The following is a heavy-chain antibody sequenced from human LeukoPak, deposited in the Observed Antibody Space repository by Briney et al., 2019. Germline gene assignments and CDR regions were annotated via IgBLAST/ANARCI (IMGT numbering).Heavy chain of an antibody. CDR1: GFTFSSYW. D-gene: IGHD1-26*01. V-gene: IGHV3-74*01. CDR3: AKDSGSGYFDY. CDR2: INSDGSST. Sequence: GGSLRLSCAASGFTFSSYWMHWVRQAPGKGLVWVSRINSDGSSTSYADSVKGRFTISRDNAKNTLYLQMNSLRAEDTAVYYCAKDSGSGYFDYWGQGTLVTVSS. J-gene: IGHJ4*02.